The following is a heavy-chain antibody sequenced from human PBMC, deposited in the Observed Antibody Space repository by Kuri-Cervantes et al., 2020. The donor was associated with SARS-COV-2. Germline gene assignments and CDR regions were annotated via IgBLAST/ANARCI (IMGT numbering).Heavy chain of an antibody. CDR1: GFTFSTYA. CDR3: AGATIFGADRSPVY. D-gene: IGHD3-3*01. CDR2: IDGGSYSI. J-gene: IGHJ4*02. V-gene: IGHV3-23*01. Sequence: GESLKISCAASGFTFSTYAVSWVRQAPGKGLEWVSSIDGGSYSIFYADSVKGRFTISRDNSKNTLYLQMNSLTAEDTAVYYCAGATIFGADRSPVYWGQGTLVTVSS.